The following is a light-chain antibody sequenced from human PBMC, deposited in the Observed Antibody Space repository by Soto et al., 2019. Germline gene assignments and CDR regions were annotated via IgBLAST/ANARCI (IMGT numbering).Light chain of an antibody. V-gene: IGKV3-15*01. CDR3: QQYTNWPPWT. CDR2: GVS. CDR1: QSIRNN. Sequence: EIVMTQSPVTLSVSPGERATLSCRASQSIRNNLAWYQQKPGQPPRLLIYGVSTRATGTPARFSGSGSGTDFTLTFSDLQYEEFAVYYCQQYTNWPPWTFGHGTQVEIK. J-gene: IGKJ1*01.